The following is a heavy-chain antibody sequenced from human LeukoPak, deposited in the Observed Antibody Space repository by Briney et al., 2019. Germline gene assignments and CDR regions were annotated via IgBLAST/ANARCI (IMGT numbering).Heavy chain of an antibody. J-gene: IGHJ4*02. CDR2: ISYDGSNK. CDR3: AKDLEVITDDY. Sequence: PGGSLRLSCAASGFTFSNYAMNWVRQAPGKGLEWVAVISYDGSNKDYADSVKGRFTISRDNSKNTLYLQMNSLRAEDTAVYYCAKDLEVITDDYWGQGTLVTVSS. CDR1: GFTFSNYA. V-gene: IGHV3-30*18. D-gene: IGHD3-22*01.